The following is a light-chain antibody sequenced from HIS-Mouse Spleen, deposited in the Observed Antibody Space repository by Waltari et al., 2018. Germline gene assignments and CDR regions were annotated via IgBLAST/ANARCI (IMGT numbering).Light chain of an antibody. CDR3: CSYAGSYTGV. V-gene: IGLV2-11*01. J-gene: IGLJ1*01. Sequence: QSALTQPRSVSGSPGQSATISCTGTSSDVGGYNYVSWYQQHPGKAPKLMISDVSKRPSGVPDRFSGSQSGNTASLTISGLQAEDEADYYCCSYAGSYTGVFGTGTKVTVL. CDR1: SSDVGGYNY. CDR2: DVS.